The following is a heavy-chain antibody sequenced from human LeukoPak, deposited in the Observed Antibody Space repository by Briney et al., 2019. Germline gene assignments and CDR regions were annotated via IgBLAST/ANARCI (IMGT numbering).Heavy chain of an antibody. CDR1: GYTFTGYY. CDR2: INPNSGGT. CDR3: AREEVMAVAFQY. J-gene: IGHJ1*01. V-gene: IGHV1-2*02. Sequence: ASVKVSCTASGYTFTGYYMHWVRQAPGQGLEWMGWINPNSGGTNYAQKFQGRVTMTRDTSISTAYMELSRLRSDDTAVYYCAREEVMAVAFQYWGQGTLVTVSS. D-gene: IGHD6-19*01.